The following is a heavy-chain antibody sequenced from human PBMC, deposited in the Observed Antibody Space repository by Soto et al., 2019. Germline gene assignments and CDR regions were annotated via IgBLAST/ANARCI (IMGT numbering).Heavy chain of an antibody. Sequence: PSETLSLTCAVYGGSFSGYYWIWIRQPPGKGLEWIGEINHSGSTKYNPSLKSRVTISVDTSKNQFSLNLSSVGAADTAVYYCARVYNFWRYGMDVWGQGTTVTVSS. D-gene: IGHD3-3*01. CDR2: INHSGST. CDR3: ARVYNFWRYGMDV. CDR1: GGSFSGYY. J-gene: IGHJ6*02. V-gene: IGHV4-34*01.